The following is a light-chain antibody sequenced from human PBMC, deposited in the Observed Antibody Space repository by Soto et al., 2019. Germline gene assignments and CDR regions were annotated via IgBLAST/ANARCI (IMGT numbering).Light chain of an antibody. CDR2: NAS. V-gene: IGKV3-11*01. Sequence: ETVLTQSPATLSLSPGERATLSCRASESVINSLDWYQHKPGQAPRLLSYNASNRATGIPARFSGSGAGTDFTLTISSLEPEDFGVYFCQHRAGGHPALTVGGGTKVEIK. CDR3: QHRAGGHPALT. CDR1: ESVINS. J-gene: IGKJ4*01.